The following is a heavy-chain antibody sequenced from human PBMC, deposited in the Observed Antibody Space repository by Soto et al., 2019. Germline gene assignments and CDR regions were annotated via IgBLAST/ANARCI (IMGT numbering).Heavy chain of an antibody. D-gene: IGHD6-13*01. CDR3: ARGIAAAGRFDY. J-gene: IGHJ4*02. CDR2: IWYDGSNK. V-gene: IGHV3-33*01. CDR1: GFTFSSYG. Sequence: QVQLVESGGGVVQPGRSLRLSCAASGFTFSSYGMHWVRQAPGKGLEWVAVIWYDGSNKYYADSVKGRFTISRDNSKNTLYLQMNSLRAEDTAVYYCARGIAAAGRFDYWGQGTLVTVSS.